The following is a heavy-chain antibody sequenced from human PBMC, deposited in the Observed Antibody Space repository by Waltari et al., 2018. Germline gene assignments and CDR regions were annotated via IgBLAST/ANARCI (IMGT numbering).Heavy chain of an antibody. Sequence: QVQLVQSGAEVKKPGASVKVSCKASGYTFTSYDINWVRQAPGQGLEWMGWMNPNSGNTGYAQKFQGRVTITRNTSISTAYMELSSLRSEDTAVYYCARGVGDYGEWGVGYYYGMDVWGQGTMVTVSS. D-gene: IGHD4-17*01. CDR1: GYTFTSYD. V-gene: IGHV1-8*03. J-gene: IGHJ6*02. CDR3: ARGVGDYGEWGVGYYYGMDV. CDR2: MNPNSGNT.